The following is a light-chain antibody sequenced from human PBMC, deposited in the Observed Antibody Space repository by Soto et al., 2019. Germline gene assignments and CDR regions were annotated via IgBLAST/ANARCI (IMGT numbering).Light chain of an antibody. CDR3: QRTYNAPPRT. V-gene: IGKV1-27*01. Sequence: DIQLTQSPSSLSASVGDRVTITCRMSQDISSYLNWYRQKPGKVPKVLIYSASNLQSGVPSQFSGSGSGTHFNLTISSLQPEDVAPYYGQRTYNAPPRTFGQGTRVEIK. CDR1: QDISSY. J-gene: IGKJ1*01. CDR2: SAS.